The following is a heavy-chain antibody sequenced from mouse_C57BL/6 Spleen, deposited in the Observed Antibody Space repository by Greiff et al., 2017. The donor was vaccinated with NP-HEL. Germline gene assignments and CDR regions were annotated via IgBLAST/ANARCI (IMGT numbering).Heavy chain of an antibody. Sequence: EVQLVESGGGLVQPKGSLKLSCAASGFSFNTYAMNWVRQAPGKGLEWVARIRSKSNNYATYYADSVKDRFTISRDDSESMLYLQMNNLKTEDTAMYYCVSYYDYDWYFDVWGTGTTVTVSS. D-gene: IGHD2-4*01. V-gene: IGHV10-1*01. CDR2: IRSKSNNYAT. CDR3: VSYYDYDWYFDV. J-gene: IGHJ1*03. CDR1: GFSFNTYA.